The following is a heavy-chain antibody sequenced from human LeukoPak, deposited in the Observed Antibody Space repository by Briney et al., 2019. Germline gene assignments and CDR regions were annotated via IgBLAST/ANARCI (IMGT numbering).Heavy chain of an antibody. D-gene: IGHD6-19*01. V-gene: IGHV3-30*18. CDR2: ISYDGSNK. CDR3: AKVTSSGWYSLDY. CDR1: GFTFNSYV. J-gene: IGHJ4*02. Sequence: PGRSLRLSCAASGFTFNSYVMHWVRQAPGKGLEWVAVISYDGSNKYYADSVKGRFTISRDNSENTLYLQMNSLRAEDTAVYYCAKVTSSGWYSLDYWGQGTPVTVSS.